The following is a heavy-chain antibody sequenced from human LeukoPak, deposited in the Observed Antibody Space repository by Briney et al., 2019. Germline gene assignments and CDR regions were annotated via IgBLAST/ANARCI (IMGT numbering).Heavy chain of an antibody. CDR3: ARVLGPPDYYDSSGYSYYFDY. CDR1: GYTFTGYY. V-gene: IGHV1-2*02. D-gene: IGHD3-22*01. J-gene: IGHJ4*02. CDR2: INPNSGGT. Sequence: ASVKVSCKASGYTFTGYYMHWVRQAPGQGLGWMGWINPNSGGTNYAQKFQGRVTMTRDTSISTAYMELSRLRSDDTAVYYCARVLGPPDYYDSSGYSYYFDYWGQGTLVTVSS.